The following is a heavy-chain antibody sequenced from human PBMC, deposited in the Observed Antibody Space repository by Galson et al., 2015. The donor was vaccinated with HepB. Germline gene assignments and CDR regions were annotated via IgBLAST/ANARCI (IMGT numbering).Heavy chain of an antibody. Sequence: SLRLSCAASGFTFSSYAMHWVRQAPGKGLEWVAVISYDGSNKYYADSVKGRFTISRDNSKNTLYLQMNSLRAEDTAVYYCARERPPANYYYYGMDVWGQGTTVTVSS. CDR1: GFTFSSYA. V-gene: IGHV3-30-3*01. CDR3: ARERPPANYYYYGMDV. CDR2: ISYDGSNK. J-gene: IGHJ6*02.